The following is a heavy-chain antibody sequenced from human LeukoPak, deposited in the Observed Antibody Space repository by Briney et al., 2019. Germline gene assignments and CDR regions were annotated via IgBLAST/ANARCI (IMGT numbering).Heavy chain of an antibody. J-gene: IGHJ4*02. Sequence: ASVKVSCKASGYTFTSYDINWVRQATGQGLEWMGWMHPTSGNTGYAQKFQGRVTITRNTSISTAYMELSSLRSEDTAVYYCARALYSYGSTFDYWGQGTLVTVSS. CDR2: MHPTSGNT. D-gene: IGHD5-18*01. CDR1: GYTFTSYD. V-gene: IGHV1-8*03. CDR3: ARALYSYGSTFDY.